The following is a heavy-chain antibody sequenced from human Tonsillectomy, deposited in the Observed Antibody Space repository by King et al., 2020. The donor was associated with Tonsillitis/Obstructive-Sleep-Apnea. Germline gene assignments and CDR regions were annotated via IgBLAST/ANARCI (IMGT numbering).Heavy chain of an antibody. CDR1: GYTFTSYY. J-gene: IGHJ5*02. CDR3: ARAGSITMRVDSPYFGGRLSWCDP. CDR2: INPSGGGT. D-gene: IGHD3-22*01. V-gene: IGHV1-46*01. Sequence: VQLVESGAEVKKPGASVKVSCKASGYTFTSYYMYWVRQAPGQGLEWMGIINPSGGGTSNAQKFQGRITMTRDTSTSTVYMELSSLRSEDTAVYYCARAGSITMRVDSPYFGGRLSWCDPWGQGTLVTVSS.